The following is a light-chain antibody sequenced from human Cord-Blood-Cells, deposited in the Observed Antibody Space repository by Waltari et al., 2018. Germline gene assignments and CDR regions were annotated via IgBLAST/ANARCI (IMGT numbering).Light chain of an antibody. V-gene: IGKV3-11*01. J-gene: IGKJ5*01. Sequence: EIVLTQSPATLSLYPGERATLSCRASQSVSGYLAWYQQKPGQAPRLLIYDASNRATGIPARFSGSGSGTDFTLTISSLGPEEFAVYYCQQRSNWPITFGQGTRLEIK. CDR1: QSVSGY. CDR3: QQRSNWPIT. CDR2: DAS.